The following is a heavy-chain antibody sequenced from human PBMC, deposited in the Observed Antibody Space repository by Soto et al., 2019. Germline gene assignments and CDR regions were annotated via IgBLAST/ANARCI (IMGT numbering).Heavy chain of an antibody. Sequence: EVQLVESGGGLVQPGGSLRISCASSGFTFGSYSMNWFRQDPVKGLEWVSVIRSSSGVIYYADSVKGRFTISRDNAKNSLYLQMNSLRAEDTAVYYCARDLRAHLVATAMPYYMDVWGKGTTVTVSS. V-gene: IGHV3-48*01. J-gene: IGHJ6*03. CDR2: IRSSSGVI. D-gene: IGHD2-21*02. CDR1: GFTFGSYS. CDR3: ARDLRAHLVATAMPYYMDV.